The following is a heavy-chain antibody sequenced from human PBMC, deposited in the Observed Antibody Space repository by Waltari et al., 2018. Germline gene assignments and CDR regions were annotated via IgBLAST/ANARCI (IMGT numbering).Heavy chain of an antibody. D-gene: IGHD4-17*01. CDR2: IYYSGST. CDR3: ARHHDYGDYVVNRHAFDI. CDR1: GGSISSGDYY. J-gene: IGHJ3*02. Sequence: QVQLQESGPGLVKPSQTLSLTCTVSGGSISSGDYYWSWIRQPPGKGLEWIGYIYYSGSTYNNPSLKSRVTISVDTSKNQFSLKLSSVTAADTAVYYCARHHDYGDYVVNRHAFDIWGQGTMVTVSS. V-gene: IGHV4-30-4*08.